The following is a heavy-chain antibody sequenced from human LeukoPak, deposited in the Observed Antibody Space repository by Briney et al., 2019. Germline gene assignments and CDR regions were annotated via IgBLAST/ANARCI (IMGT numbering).Heavy chain of an antibody. D-gene: IGHD6-13*01. Sequence: GESLKISCKGSGYSFNAYYIAWVRQMPGKDLEWMGAIYPGDSDTTYSPSLQGQVTISADKSATTAYLQWNSLKASDTAIYYCARRIAAAVSDGFDVWGQGTMVTVSS. V-gene: IGHV5-51*01. J-gene: IGHJ3*01. CDR3: ARRIAAAVSDGFDV. CDR2: IYPGDSDT. CDR1: GYSFNAYY.